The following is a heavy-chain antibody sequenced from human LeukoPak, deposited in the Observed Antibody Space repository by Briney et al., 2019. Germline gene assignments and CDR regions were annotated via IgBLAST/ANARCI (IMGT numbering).Heavy chain of an antibody. V-gene: IGHV3-23*01. J-gene: IGHJ4*02. CDR2: ISGSGGNT. CDR1: AFTFVNYA. Sequence: PGGSLRLSCAASAFTFVNYAMSWVRQAPGKGLQWVSGISGSGGNTYYADSVKGRFTVSRDNSKNTLYLQMNSLSADDTAVYYCAKGRGLAVDRSKVGFDYWGQGTLVTVSA. D-gene: IGHD5-12*01. CDR3: AKGRGLAVDRSKVGFDY.